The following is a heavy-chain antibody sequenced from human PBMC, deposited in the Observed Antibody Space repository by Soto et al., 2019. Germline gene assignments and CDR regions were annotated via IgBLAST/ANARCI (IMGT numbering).Heavy chain of an antibody. CDR3: ARRAEYSGYVGNWFDP. CDR2: IYYSGST. V-gene: IGHV4-59*01. Sequence: SETLSLTCTVSGGSISSYYWSWIRQPPGKGLEWIGYIYYSGSTNYNPSLKSRVTISVDTSKNQFSLKLSSVTAADTAVYYCARRAEYSGYVGNWFDPWGQGTLVTVSS. J-gene: IGHJ5*02. D-gene: IGHD5-12*01. CDR1: GGSISSYY.